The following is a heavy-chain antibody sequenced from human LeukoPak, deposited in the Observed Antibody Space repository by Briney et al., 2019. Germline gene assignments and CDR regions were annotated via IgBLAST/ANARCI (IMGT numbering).Heavy chain of an antibody. J-gene: IGHJ4*02. CDR3: ARYMGSGSYHFDY. D-gene: IGHD1-26*01. CDR2: IYTSGST. CDR1: GGSISSYY. V-gene: IGHV4-4*09. Sequence: WETLSLTCTVSGGSISSYYLSWIRQPPGKGLEWIGYIYTSGSTNYSPSLKSRVTISVDTSKNQFSLQLSSVTAADTAVYYCARYMGSGSYHFDYWGQGTLVTASS.